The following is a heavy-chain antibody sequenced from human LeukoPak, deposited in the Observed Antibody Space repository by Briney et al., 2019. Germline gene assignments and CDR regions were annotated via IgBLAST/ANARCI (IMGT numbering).Heavy chain of an antibody. Sequence: GRSLRLSCAASGFTFDDYAMHWVRQAPGKGLEWVSGISWNSGSIGYADSVKGRFTISRDNAKNSLYLQMNSLRAEDTALYYCAKLEGPHYYGMDVWGQGTTVTVSS. D-gene: IGHD1-1*01. CDR2: ISWNSGSI. V-gene: IGHV3-9*01. J-gene: IGHJ6*02. CDR1: GFTFDDYA. CDR3: AKLEGPHYYGMDV.